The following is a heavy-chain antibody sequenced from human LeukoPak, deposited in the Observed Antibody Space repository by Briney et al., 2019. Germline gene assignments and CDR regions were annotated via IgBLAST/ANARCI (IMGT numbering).Heavy chain of an antibody. CDR3: ARRLGCSSTSCSYYFDY. V-gene: IGHV5-51*01. CDR1: GYSFATYW. D-gene: IGHD2-2*01. CDR2: IYPDDSDT. J-gene: IGHJ4*02. Sequence: GESLKISCKVSGYSFATYWIGWVRQMPGKGLEWMGIIYPDDSDTRYSPSFQGQVTISADKSISTAYLQWSSLKASDTAMYYCARRLGCSSTSCSYYFDYWGQGTLVTVSS.